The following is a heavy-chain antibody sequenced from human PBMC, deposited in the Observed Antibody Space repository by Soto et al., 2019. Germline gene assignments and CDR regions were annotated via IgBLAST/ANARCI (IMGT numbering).Heavy chain of an antibody. CDR1: GFTFSSYG. J-gene: IGHJ4*02. CDR2: ISYDGSNK. D-gene: IGHD3-22*01. V-gene: IGHV3-30*18. CDR3: ANDFNLSYDSSGYYNVGKDY. Sequence: GGSLRLSCAASGFTFSSYGMHWVRQAPGKGLEWVAVISYDGSNKYYADSVKGRFTISRDNSKNTLYLQMNSLRAEDTAVYYCANDFNLSYDSSGYYNVGKDYWGQGTLVTVSS.